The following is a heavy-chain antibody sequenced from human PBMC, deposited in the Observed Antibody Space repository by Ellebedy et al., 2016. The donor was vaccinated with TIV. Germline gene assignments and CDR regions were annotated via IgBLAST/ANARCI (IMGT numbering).Heavy chain of an antibody. CDR3: ARAGALIAVAGGFDY. Sequence: GESLKISCAASGFTFSSYAMHWVRQAPGKGLEWVAVISYDGSNKYYADSVKGRFTISRDNSKNTLYLQMNSLRAEDTAVYYCARAGALIAVAGGFDYWGQGTLVTVSS. CDR1: GFTFSSYA. CDR2: ISYDGSNK. V-gene: IGHV3-30-3*01. D-gene: IGHD6-19*01. J-gene: IGHJ4*02.